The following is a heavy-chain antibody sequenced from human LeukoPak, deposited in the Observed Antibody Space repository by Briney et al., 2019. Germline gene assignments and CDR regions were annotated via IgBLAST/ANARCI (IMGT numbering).Heavy chain of an antibody. Sequence: ASVKVSCKASGGTFSSYAISWVRQAPGQGLEWMGGIIPIFGTANYAQKFQGRVTITADESTSTAYMELSSLRSEDTAVYYCARVQEMATRGYYYFGMDVWGQGTTVTVSS. CDR2: IIPIFGTA. CDR1: GGTFSSYA. J-gene: IGHJ6*02. D-gene: IGHD5-24*01. CDR3: ARVQEMATRGYYYFGMDV. V-gene: IGHV1-69*13.